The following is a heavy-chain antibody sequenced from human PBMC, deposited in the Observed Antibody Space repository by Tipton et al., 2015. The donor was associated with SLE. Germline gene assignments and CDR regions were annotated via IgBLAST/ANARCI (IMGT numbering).Heavy chain of an antibody. J-gene: IGHJ5*02. V-gene: IGHV4-59*01. CDR3: ASEGQWLVP. D-gene: IGHD6-19*01. CDR2: IYYSGST. CDR1: GGSLSGYY. Sequence: GLVKPSETLSLTCAVYGGSLSGYYWSWIRQPPGKGLEWIGYIYYSGSTNFNPSLKSRVTISVDTSKNQFSLKLSSVTAADTAVYYCASEGQWLVPWGQGTLVTVSS.